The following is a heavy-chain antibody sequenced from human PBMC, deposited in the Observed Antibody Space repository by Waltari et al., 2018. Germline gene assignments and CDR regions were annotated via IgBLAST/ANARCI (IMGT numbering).Heavy chain of an antibody. CDR1: GFTFSSYT. D-gene: IGHD3-16*01. CDR3: AKDRGGIEHDAFDI. Sequence: EVQLVESGGGLVKPGGSLRLSCAASGFTFSSYTMNWVRQAPGKGRGGVSSSSSSGGYIYDADSMKGRFTISRDNAKNSLYLQMNSLRAEDTAVEYCAKDRGGIEHDAFDIWGQGTVVSVSS. V-gene: IGHV3-21*01. CDR2: SSSSGGYI. J-gene: IGHJ3*02.